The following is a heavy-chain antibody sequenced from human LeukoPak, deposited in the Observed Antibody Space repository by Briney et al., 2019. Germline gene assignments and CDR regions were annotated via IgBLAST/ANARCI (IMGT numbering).Heavy chain of an antibody. CDR1: GGSISSSTYY. CDR2: IYYSGST. CDR3: AGSEQWLVPLDH. Sequence: SETLSLTCTVSGGSISSSTYYWGWIRQPPGKGLEWFGGIYYSGSTYYNPSLKGRVTISVDTSKNQFSLKLSSVTAADTAVYYCAGSEQWLVPLDHWGQGTLVTVSS. D-gene: IGHD6-19*01. J-gene: IGHJ4*02. V-gene: IGHV4-39*07.